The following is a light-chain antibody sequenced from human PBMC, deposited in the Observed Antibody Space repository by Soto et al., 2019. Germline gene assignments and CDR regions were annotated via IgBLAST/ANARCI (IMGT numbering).Light chain of an antibody. V-gene: IGKV3-11*01. CDR1: QNISSY. CDR3: QQRSNWYT. J-gene: IGKJ2*01. Sequence: ETVLTQSPATLSLSPGERASLSCRVSQNISSYLAWYQHKPGQAPRLLIYDASNRATGIPARFSGSGSGTDFTLTISSLEPEDFAVYYCQQRSNWYTFGQGTKLEIK. CDR2: DAS.